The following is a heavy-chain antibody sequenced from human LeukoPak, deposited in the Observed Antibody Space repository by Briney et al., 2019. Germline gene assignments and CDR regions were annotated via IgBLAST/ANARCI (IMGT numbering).Heavy chain of an antibody. Sequence: SGTLSLTCTVSGGSISSYYWSWIRQPPGKGLEWIGYIYYSGSTNYNPSLKSRVTISVDTSKNQFSLKLSSVTAADTAVYYCARGGAGWFDPWGQGTLVTVSS. CDR3: ARGGAGWFDP. V-gene: IGHV4-59*01. CDR1: GGSISSYY. CDR2: IYYSGST. J-gene: IGHJ5*02.